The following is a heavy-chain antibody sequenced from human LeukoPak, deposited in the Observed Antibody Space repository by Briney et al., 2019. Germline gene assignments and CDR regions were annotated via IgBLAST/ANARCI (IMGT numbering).Heavy chain of an antibody. CDR3: ASGPAQYFYYGVDV. Sequence: ASVKVSCKASGNTSTSYAIHWVRQAPGQGLEWMGWINAGNGDTKYSQRFQGRVTITRDTSASMAYMELSSLRSEDTAVYYCASGPAQYFYYGVDVWGQGTTVTVSS. J-gene: IGHJ6*02. CDR2: INAGNGDT. V-gene: IGHV1-3*01. CDR1: GNTSTSYA.